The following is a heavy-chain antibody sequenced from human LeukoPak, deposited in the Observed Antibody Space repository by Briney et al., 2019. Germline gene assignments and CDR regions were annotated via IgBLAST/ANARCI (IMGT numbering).Heavy chain of an antibody. CDR2: IYHSGST. CDR3: ARVYGSGYDFRGAFDI. V-gene: IGHV4-38-2*02. D-gene: IGHD5-12*01. CDR1: GYSISSGYY. Sequence: PSETLSLTCTVSGYSISSGYYWGWIRQPPGKGLEWIGSIYHSGSTNYNPSLKSRVTISVDTSKNQFSLKLSSVTAADTAVYYCARVYGSGYDFRGAFDIWGQGTIVTVSS. J-gene: IGHJ3*02.